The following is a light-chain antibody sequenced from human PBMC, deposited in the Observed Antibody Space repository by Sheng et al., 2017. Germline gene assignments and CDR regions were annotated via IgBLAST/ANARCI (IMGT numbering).Light chain of an antibody. CDR1: SSDVGGYPY. J-gene: IGLJ3*02. V-gene: IGLV2-14*01. CDR3: SSYTSSHTLV. CDR2: EVR. Sequence: QSALTQPASVSGSPGQSITISCTGTSSDVGGYPYVSWYQQHPGKVPKLLIYEVRNRSSGVSNRFSGSTSGNTASLTISGLQTEDEADYYCSSYTSSHTLVFGGGTRVDRP.